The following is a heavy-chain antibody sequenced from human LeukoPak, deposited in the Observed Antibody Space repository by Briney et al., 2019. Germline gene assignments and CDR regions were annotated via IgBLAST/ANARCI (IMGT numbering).Heavy chain of an antibody. J-gene: IGHJ5*02. D-gene: IGHD3-3*01. CDR1: GFTFSSYW. Sequence: GGSLRLSCAASGFTFSSYWMCCVRQAPGKGLEWVANIKQDGSEKYYVDSVKGRFTISRDNAKNSLYLQMNSLRAEDTAVYYCARAEGHYDFWSGYHNWFAPLGQGTLVTVSS. CDR2: IKQDGSEK. CDR3: ARAEGHYDFWSGYHNWFAP. V-gene: IGHV3-7*01.